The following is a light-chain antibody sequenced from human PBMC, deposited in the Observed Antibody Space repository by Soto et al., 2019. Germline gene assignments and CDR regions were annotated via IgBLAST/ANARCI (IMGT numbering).Light chain of an antibody. CDR1: QDINSY. CDR2: AAS. V-gene: IGKV1D-16*01. CDR3: QQDNIYPLT. J-gene: IGKJ4*01. Sequence: DVQMTQSPSSLSASVGDRVTITCRASQDINSYLAWYQQKPGNAPKSLIYAASSLQTGVPSRFSGSESGTDFTLTISNLQPEDSATYYCQQDNIYPLTFGRGTKVEIK.